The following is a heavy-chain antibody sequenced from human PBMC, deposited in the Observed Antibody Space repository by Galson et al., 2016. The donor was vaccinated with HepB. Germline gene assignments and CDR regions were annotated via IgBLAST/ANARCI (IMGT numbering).Heavy chain of an antibody. CDR2: IFYGGNT. CDR3: ARTSYRECTGTRCVNFRYYYYYMDV. V-gene: IGHV3-53*01. Sequence: SLRLSCAASGFTVSSYYMSWVRQAPGKGLEWVSVIFYGGNTYYADSVEGRFTISRDDSMNTLYLQMNSLTADDTAVYSCARTSYRECTGTRCVNFRYYYYYMDVWGKGTTVTVSS. J-gene: IGHJ6*03. CDR1: GFTVSSYY. D-gene: IGHD2-2*01.